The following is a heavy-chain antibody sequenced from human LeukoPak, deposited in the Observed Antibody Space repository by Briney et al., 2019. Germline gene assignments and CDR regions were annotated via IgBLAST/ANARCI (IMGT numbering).Heavy chain of an antibody. V-gene: IGHV1-69*13. J-gene: IGHJ4*02. CDR2: IIPIFGTA. D-gene: IGHD3-10*01. CDR3: ARVSRGYYGSGSPFDY. Sequence: SVKVSCKASGYTFTSYGMHWVRQAPGQGLEWMGGIIPIFGTANYAQKFQGRVTITADESTSTAYMELSSLRSEDTAVYYCARVSRGYYGSGSPFDYWGQGTLVTVSS. CDR1: GYTFTSYG.